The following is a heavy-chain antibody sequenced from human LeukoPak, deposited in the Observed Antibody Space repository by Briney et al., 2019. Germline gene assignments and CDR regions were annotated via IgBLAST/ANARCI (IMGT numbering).Heavy chain of an antibody. J-gene: IGHJ6*03. CDR2: INTGNGHT. CDR1: GYTFTTYS. CDR3: ARGQKLRYQLLKYYYYYYMDV. V-gene: IGHV1-3*03. Sequence: ASVKVSCKASGYTFTTYSIHWVRQAPGQRLEWMGWINTGNGHTKYSQEFQDRVTITRDTSASTAYMELSSLRSEDTAVYYCARGQKLRYQLLKYYYYYYMDVWGKGTTVTISS. D-gene: IGHD2-2*01.